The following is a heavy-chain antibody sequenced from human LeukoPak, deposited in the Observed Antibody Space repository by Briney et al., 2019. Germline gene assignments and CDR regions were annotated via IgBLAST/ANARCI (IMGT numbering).Heavy chain of an antibody. V-gene: IGHV5-51*01. CDR3: ARGTIDYYGLGSHAFDI. J-gene: IGHJ3*02. Sequence: GESLKISCKGSGYSFTSYWIGWVRQMPGKGLEWMGIIYPGDSDTRYSPSFQGQVTISADKSISTAYLQWSSLKASDTAMYYRARGTIDYYGLGSHAFDIWGQGTMVTVSS. CDR2: IYPGDSDT. D-gene: IGHD3-10*01. CDR1: GYSFTSYW.